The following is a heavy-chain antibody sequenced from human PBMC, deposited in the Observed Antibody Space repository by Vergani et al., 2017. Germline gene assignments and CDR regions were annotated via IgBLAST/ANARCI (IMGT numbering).Heavy chain of an antibody. V-gene: IGHV4-38-2*01. CDR1: GFSIDNGYY. D-gene: IGHD5-18*01. J-gene: IGHJ4*02. CDR3: ARDTAMVKGLDY. CDR2: IYRTGRT. Sequence: QVQLEESGPGLVKPSETLSLTCAVSGFSIDNGYYWDWIRQPPGKGLEWIGSIYRTGRTHFNPSLKSRVTISVDTSKNQFSLKLSSVTAADTAVYYCARDTAMVKGLDYWGQGTLVTVSS.